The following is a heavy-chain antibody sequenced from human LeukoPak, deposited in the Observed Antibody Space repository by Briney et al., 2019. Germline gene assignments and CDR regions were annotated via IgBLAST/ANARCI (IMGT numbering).Heavy chain of an antibody. D-gene: IGHD2-2*01. V-gene: IGHV1-69*13. CDR3: ARGRQYQLLSPFDY. CDR1: GGTFSSYA. CDR2: IIPIFGTA. J-gene: IGHJ4*02. Sequence: ASVKVSCKASGGTFSSYAISWVRQAPGQGLEWMGGIIPIFGTANYAQKFQGRVTITADESTSTAYMELSSLRSEDTAVYYCARGRQYQLLSPFDYWGQGTLVTVSS.